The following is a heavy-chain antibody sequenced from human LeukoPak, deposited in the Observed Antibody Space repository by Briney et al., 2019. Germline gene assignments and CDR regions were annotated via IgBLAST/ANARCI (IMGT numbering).Heavy chain of an antibody. D-gene: IGHD5-12*01. Sequence: SETLSLTCTVSGGSISSSSYYWGWIRQPPGKGLEWIGSIYYGGSTYYNPSLKSRVTISVDTSKNQFSLKLSSVTAADTAVYYCARHGFLVATISAAFDIWGQGTMVTVSS. J-gene: IGHJ3*02. CDR1: GGSISSSSYY. CDR2: IYYGGST. V-gene: IGHV4-39*01. CDR3: ARHGFLVATISAAFDI.